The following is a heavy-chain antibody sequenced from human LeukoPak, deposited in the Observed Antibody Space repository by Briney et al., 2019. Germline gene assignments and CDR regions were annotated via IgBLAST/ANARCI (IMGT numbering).Heavy chain of an antibody. Sequence: GGSLSLSCAPSGFTLSSYDMHWVRQPTGEGQEWVSAIGKAGDPYYAGSAKGRFTISRENAQNSLYLQMNSLRAGDTAVYYCTRGGSEGFDPWGQGTLVTVSS. CDR1: GFTLSSYD. V-gene: IGHV3-13*05. CDR3: TRGGSEGFDP. J-gene: IGHJ5*02. CDR2: IGKAGDP.